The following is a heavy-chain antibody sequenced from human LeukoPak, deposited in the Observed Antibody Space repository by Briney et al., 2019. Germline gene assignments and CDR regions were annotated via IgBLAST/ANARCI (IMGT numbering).Heavy chain of an antibody. D-gene: IGHD6-13*01. CDR3: ARDSPDAGTVDY. J-gene: IGHJ4*02. V-gene: IGHV4-34*01. CDR1: GGSFSGYY. CDR2: INHSGST. Sequence: SETLSLTCAVYGGSFSGYYWSWIRQPPGKGLEWIGEINHSGSTNYNPSLKSRVTISVDTSKNQFSLKLSSVTAADTAVYYCARDSPDAGTVDYWGQGTLVTVSS.